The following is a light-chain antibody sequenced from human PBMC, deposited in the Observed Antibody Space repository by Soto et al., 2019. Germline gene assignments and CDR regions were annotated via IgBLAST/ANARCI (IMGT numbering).Light chain of an antibody. CDR1: SSNIGSNT. CDR2: SNN. J-gene: IGLJ3*02. CDR3: AAWDDSLNV. Sequence: QPVLTQPPSASGTPGQRVTISCSGSSSNIGSNTVNWYQQLPGTAPKLLIYSNNQRPSGVPDRFSGSKSGTSASLAISGLQSEDEADYYCAAWDDSLNVFGGGTKVTVL. V-gene: IGLV1-44*01.